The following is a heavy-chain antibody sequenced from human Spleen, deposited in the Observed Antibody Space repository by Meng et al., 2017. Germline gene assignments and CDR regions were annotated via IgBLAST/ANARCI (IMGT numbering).Heavy chain of an antibody. CDR3: ARSSFSASPYYFGY. CDR2: IYYSGST. V-gene: IGHV4-61*08. Sequence: QVHLQDAGPGLVRTSATLSLTCTVSGGSVSSGDFYWSWIRQPPGKGLEWIGHIYYSGSTNYNPSLKSRVTISIDTSKNQFSLKLSSVTTADTAVYFCARSSFSASPYYFGYWGLGTLVTVSS. D-gene: IGHD3-3*02. J-gene: IGHJ4*02. CDR1: GGSVSSGDFY.